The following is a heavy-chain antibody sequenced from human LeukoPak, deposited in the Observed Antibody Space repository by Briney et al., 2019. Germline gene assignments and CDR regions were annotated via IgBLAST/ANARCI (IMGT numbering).Heavy chain of an antibody. D-gene: IGHD6-13*01. CDR3: AKDSYSKGGF. J-gene: IGHJ4*02. CDR2: IKNDGAVK. Sequence: PGGSLRLSCAASGFTFSSHWMHWVRQAPGKGLEWVANIKNDGAVKNYVDSVKGRFTISRDNAKNSLYLQMNSLRAEDTAVYYCAKDSYSKGGFWGQGVLVTVSS. CDR1: GFTFSSHW. V-gene: IGHV3-7*01.